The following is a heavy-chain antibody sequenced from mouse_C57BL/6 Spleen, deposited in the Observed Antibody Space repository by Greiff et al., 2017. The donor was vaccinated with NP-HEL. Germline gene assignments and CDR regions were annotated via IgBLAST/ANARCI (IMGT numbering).Heavy chain of an antibody. CDR2: IHPNSGST. CDR1: GYTFTSYW. CDR3: ATLYGYGDGFAY. V-gene: IGHV1-64*01. Sequence: QVQLQQPGAELVKPGASVKLSCKASGYTFTSYWMHWVKQRPGQGLEWIGMIHPNSGSTNYNEKFKSKATLTVDKSSSTAYMQLSSLTSEDSAVYYCATLYGYGDGFAYWGQGTLVTVSA. D-gene: IGHD2-2*01. J-gene: IGHJ3*01.